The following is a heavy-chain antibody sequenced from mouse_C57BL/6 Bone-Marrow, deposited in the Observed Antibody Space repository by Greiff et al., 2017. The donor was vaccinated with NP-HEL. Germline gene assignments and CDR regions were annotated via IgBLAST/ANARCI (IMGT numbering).Heavy chain of an antibody. CDR1: GYTFTSYG. V-gene: IGHV1-81*01. Sequence: VQLQQSGAELARPGASVKLSCKASGYTFTSYGISWVKQRTGQGLEWIGEIYPRSGNTYYNEKFKGKATLTADKSSSTAYMELRRLTSEDAAVYFCASHYGSSYGFAYWGQGTLVTVAA. CDR3: ASHYGSSYGFAY. D-gene: IGHD1-1*01. CDR2: IYPRSGNT. J-gene: IGHJ3*01.